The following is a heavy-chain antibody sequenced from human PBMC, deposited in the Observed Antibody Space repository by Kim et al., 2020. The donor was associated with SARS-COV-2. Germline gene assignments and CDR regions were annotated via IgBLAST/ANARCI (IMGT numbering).Heavy chain of an antibody. D-gene: IGHD4-17*01. CDR1: GFTFSSYA. J-gene: IGHJ4*02. V-gene: IGHV3-23*01. Sequence: GGSLRLSCAASGFTFSSYAMSWVRQAPGKGLEWVSAISGSGGSTYYADSVKGRFTISRDNSKNTLYLQMNSLRAEDTAGYYCAKDRSLSGDYDHQPFDYWGQGTLVTVSS. CDR3: AKDRSLSGDYDHQPFDY. CDR2: ISGSGGST.